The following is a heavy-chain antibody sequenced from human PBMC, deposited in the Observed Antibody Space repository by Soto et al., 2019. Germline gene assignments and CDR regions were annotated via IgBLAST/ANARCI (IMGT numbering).Heavy chain of an antibody. CDR3: AKDRGGRYYYDSSGYYFNYYYYGMDV. J-gene: IGHJ6*02. Sequence: GGSLRLSCAASGFTFSSYAMSWVRQAPGKGLEWVSAISGSGGSTYYADSVKGRFTISRDNSKNTLYLQMNSLRAEDTAVYYCAKDRGGRYYYDSSGYYFNYYYYGMDVWGQGTTVTVSS. V-gene: IGHV3-23*01. D-gene: IGHD3-22*01. CDR1: GFTFSSYA. CDR2: ISGSGGST.